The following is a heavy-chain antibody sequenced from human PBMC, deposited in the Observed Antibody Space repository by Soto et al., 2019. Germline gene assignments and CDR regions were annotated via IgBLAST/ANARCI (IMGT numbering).Heavy chain of an antibody. D-gene: IGHD3-10*01. V-gene: IGHV3-23*01. CDR2: IGHNGDVT. J-gene: IGHJ5*02. Sequence: PGGSLRLSCAASGLTFTSYAMSWVLQAPGKGLEWVSVIGHNGDVTYYADSVKGRFTISRDNAKNSLYLQMNSLRVEDTALYHCAREYGSGSSPPWFEPWGQGTLVTVSS. CDR1: GLTFTSYA. CDR3: AREYGSGSSPPWFEP.